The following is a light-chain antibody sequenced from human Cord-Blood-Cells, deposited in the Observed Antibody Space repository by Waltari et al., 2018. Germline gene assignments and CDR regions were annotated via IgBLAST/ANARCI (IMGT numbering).Light chain of an antibody. CDR3: QQYYSTPYS. Sequence: DIVMTQSPDSLAVSVGERATINCKSSQSVLYSSNNKNYLAWYQQKPGQPPKLPIYWASTRESGVPDRFSGSGSGTDFTLTISSLQAEDVAVYYCQQYYSTPYSVGQGTKLEIK. V-gene: IGKV4-1*01. CDR2: WAS. CDR1: QSVLYSSNNKNY. J-gene: IGKJ2*03.